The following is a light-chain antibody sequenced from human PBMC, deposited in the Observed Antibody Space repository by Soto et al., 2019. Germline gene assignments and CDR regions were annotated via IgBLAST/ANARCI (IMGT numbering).Light chain of an antibody. J-gene: IGKJ5*01. CDR1: QTVSSNY. V-gene: IGKV3-20*01. CDR3: QQYGSPIT. Sequence: EIILTQSPDTLSLSPGERATLSCRASQTVSSNYLAWCQQRPGQAPRLLIYGASTRAAGIPDRFSGSGSGTDFTLTITRLEPEDSAVYYCQQYGSPITFGQGTRLQIK. CDR2: GAS.